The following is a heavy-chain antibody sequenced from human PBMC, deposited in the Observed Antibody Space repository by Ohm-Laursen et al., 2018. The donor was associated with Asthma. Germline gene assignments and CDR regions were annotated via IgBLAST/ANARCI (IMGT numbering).Heavy chain of an antibody. V-gene: IGHV4/OR15-8*01. CDR1: GDSMTRRNW. CDR2: IYESGTT. CDR3: ARAAYGDNVSWFDP. J-gene: IGHJ5*02. Sequence: TLSLTCVVSGDSMTRRNWWSWARQPPGKGLEWIGEIYESGTTNYNPSLKSRVTISVDKSRNLFSLRLDSVIAADTAVYFCARAAYGDNVSWFDPWGRGTLVTVSS. D-gene: IGHD4-17*01.